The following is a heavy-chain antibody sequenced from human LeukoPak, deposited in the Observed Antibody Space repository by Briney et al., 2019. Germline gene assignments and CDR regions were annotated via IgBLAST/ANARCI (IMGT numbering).Heavy chain of an antibody. CDR3: ARWGERVAGGNGMDV. Sequence: SVKVSCKASGGTFSSYAISWVRQAPGQGLEWMGRIIPILGIANYAQKFQGRVTITADKSTSTAYMELSSLRSEDTAVYYCARWGERVAGGNGMDVWGQGTTVTVSS. D-gene: IGHD6-19*01. CDR1: GGTFSSYA. CDR2: IIPILGIA. V-gene: IGHV1-69*04. J-gene: IGHJ6*02.